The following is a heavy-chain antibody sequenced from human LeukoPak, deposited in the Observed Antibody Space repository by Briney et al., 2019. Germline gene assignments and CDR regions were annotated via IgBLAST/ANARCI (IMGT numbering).Heavy chain of an antibody. CDR1: GCSISSSSYY. CDR3: ARHSIAAAGPLWYFDL. J-gene: IGHJ2*01. V-gene: IGHV4-39*01. CDR2: IYYSGST. Sequence: NPSETLSLTCTVSGCSISSSSYYWGWIRQPPGKGLEWIGSIYYSGSTYYNPSLKSRVTISVDTSKNQFSLKLSSVTAADTAVYYCARHSIAAAGPLWYFDLWGRGTLVTVSS. D-gene: IGHD6-13*01.